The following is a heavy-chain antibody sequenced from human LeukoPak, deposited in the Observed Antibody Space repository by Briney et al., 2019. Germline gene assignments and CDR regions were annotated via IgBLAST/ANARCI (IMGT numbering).Heavy chain of an antibody. J-gene: IGHJ4*02. CDR2: ISSSSSYI. CDR3: ARSLYYYDSIPSR. V-gene: IGHV3-21*01. D-gene: IGHD3-22*01. CDR1: GFTFSSYS. Sequence: PGGSLRLSCAASGFTFSSYSMNWVRQAPGKGLEWDSSISSSSSYIYYADSVKGRFTISRDNAKNSLYLQMNSLRAEDTAVYYCARSLYYYDSIPSRWGQGTLVTVSS.